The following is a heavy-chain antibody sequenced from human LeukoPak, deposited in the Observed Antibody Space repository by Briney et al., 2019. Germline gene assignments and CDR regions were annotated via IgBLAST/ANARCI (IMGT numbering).Heavy chain of an antibody. D-gene: IGHD2-2*01. CDR1: GFTFSSYG. V-gene: IGHV3-30*18. J-gene: IGHJ4*02. CDR3: AKDGSPMGYCSSTSCYAGAYYFDY. CDR2: ISYDGSNK. Sequence: GGSLRLSCAASGFTFSSYGMHWVRQAPGKGLEWVAVISYDGSNKYYADSVKGRSTISRDNSKNTLYLQMNSLRAEDTAVYYCAKDGSPMGYCSSTSCYAGAYYFDYWGQGTLVTVSS.